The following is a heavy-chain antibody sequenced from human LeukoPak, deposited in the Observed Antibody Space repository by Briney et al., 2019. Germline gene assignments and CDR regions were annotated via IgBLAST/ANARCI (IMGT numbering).Heavy chain of an antibody. CDR1: GFTFSSYA. CDR3: ARGTYYDSSGYYFFDY. J-gene: IGHJ4*02. CDR2: ISSNGGST. D-gene: IGHD3-22*01. V-gene: IGHV3-64*01. Sequence: GGSLRLSCSASGFTFSSYAMHWVRQAPGKGLEYVSTISSNGGSTYYVNSVKGRFTISRDNSKNTLFLQMGSLRAEDMAVYYCARGTYYDSSGYYFFDYWGQGTLVTVSS.